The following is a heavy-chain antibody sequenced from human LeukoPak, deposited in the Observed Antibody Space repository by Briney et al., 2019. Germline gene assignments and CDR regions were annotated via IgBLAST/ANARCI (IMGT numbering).Heavy chain of an antibody. Sequence: GGSLRLSCAASRFTFSSYSMSWARQAPGKGLEWVSAISGSADITHYADTVKGRFTISRDNAKNSLYLQMNSLRAEDTAVYYCARDPGVLLWFGESGGFDYWGQGTLVTVSS. CDR1: RFTFSSYS. CDR2: ISGSADIT. V-gene: IGHV3-23*01. D-gene: IGHD3-10*01. CDR3: ARDPGVLLWFGESGGFDY. J-gene: IGHJ4*02.